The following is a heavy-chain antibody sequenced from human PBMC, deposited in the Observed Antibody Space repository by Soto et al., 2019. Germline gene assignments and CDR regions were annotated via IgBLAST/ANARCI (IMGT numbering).Heavy chain of an antibody. CDR2: IYSSGRT. CDR1: GGSINSDEFY. V-gene: IGHV4-31*03. D-gene: IGHD3-16*02. Sequence: QVQLQESGPALVKPSQTLSLTCSLSGGSINSDEFYWTWIRQSPGKGLEWIGYIYSSGRTHYNPSLKSRINISLDTSNNLLSLRLSSVTAADTSVYYCARMGLHLGELSRNWFDPWGRGTLVTVSS. J-gene: IGHJ5*02. CDR3: ARMGLHLGELSRNWFDP.